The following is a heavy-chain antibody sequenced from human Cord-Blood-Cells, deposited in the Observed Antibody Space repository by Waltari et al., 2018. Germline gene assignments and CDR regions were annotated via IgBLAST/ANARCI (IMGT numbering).Heavy chain of an antibody. V-gene: IGHV1-69*09. D-gene: IGHD7-27*01. CDR2: NIPILGIA. J-gene: IGHJ4*02. Sequence: QVQLVQSGAEVKKPGSSVKVSCKASGGTFSSYAISWVRQAPGQGLEWMGRNIPILGIANYEGKFQGRVTITADKSTSTAYMELSSLRSEDTAVYYCARKPWPGAYFDYWGQGTLVTVSS. CDR1: GGTFSSYA. CDR3: ARKPWPGAYFDY.